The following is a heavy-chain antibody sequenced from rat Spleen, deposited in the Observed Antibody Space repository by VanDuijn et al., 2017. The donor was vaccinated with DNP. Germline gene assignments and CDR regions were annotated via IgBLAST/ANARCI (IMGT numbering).Heavy chain of an antibody. J-gene: IGHJ2*01. CDR3: TTGFDY. D-gene: IGHD5-1*01. V-gene: IGHV5-7*01. CDR2: ISYDGSST. Sequence: EVQLVESGGGLVRPGRSMKLSCAASGFTFSNYDMAWVRQAPKKGLEWVATISYDGSSTYYRDSVKGRFTISRGNAKSTLYLQMDSLRSEDTATYYCTTGFDYWGQGVMVTVSS. CDR1: GFTFSNYD.